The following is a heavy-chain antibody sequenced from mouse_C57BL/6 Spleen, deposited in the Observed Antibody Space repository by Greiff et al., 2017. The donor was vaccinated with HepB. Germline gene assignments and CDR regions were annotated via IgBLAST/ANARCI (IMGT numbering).Heavy chain of an antibody. V-gene: IGHV1-69*01. J-gene: IGHJ2*01. D-gene: IGHD2-14*01. Sequence: QLQQPGAELVMPGASVKLSCKASGYTFTSYWMHWVKQRPGQGLEWIGEIDPSDSYTNYNQKFKGKSTLTVDKTSSTAYMQHSSLKSEDSAVYYSARGRYGDDWGQGTTLTVSS. CDR2: IDPSDSYT. CDR3: ARGRYGDD. CDR1: GYTFTSYW.